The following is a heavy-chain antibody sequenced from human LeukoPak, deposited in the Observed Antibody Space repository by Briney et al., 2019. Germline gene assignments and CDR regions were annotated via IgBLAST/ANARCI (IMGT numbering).Heavy chain of an antibody. CDR1: GGSFSGYY. CDR3: ARGRGSYRGGPFDY. Sequence: PSETLSLTCAVYGGSFSGYYWSWIRQPPGKGLEWIGEINHSGSTNYNPSLKSRVTISVDTSKNQFSLKLSSVTAADTAVYYCARGRGSYRGGPFDYWGQGTLVTVSS. D-gene: IGHD1-26*01. J-gene: IGHJ4*02. V-gene: IGHV4-34*01. CDR2: INHSGST.